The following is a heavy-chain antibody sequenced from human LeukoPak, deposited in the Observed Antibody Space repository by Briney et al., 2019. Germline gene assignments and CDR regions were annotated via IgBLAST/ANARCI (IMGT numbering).Heavy chain of an antibody. V-gene: IGHV4-59*01. Sequence: PSETLSLTCTVSGGSISSYYWSWIRQPPGKGLEWIGYIYYSGSTNYNPSLKSRVTISVDTSKIQFSLKLSSVTAADTAVYYCARDIGTAMVVWGQGTLVTVSS. D-gene: IGHD5-18*01. J-gene: IGHJ4*02. CDR3: ARDIGTAMVV. CDR2: IYYSGST. CDR1: GGSISSYY.